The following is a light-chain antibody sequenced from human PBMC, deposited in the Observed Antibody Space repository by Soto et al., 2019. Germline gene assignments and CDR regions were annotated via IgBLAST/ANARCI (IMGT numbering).Light chain of an antibody. J-gene: IGLJ3*02. CDR1: SSDVGGYNY. CDR2: EVN. CDR3: SSYTNSDTWV. V-gene: IGLV2-14*01. Sequence: QSALTQPASVSGSPGQSITISCTRTSSDVGGYNYVSWYQQNPGKAPKLMIYEVNNRPSGASNRFSGSKSGNMASLTISGLQAEDEADYYCSSYTNSDTWVFGGGTKLTVL.